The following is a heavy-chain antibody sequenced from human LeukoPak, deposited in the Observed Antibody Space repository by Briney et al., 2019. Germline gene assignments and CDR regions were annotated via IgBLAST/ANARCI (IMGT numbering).Heavy chain of an antibody. CDR1: GFIFTSLA. V-gene: IGHV1-58*01. CDR3: AADLYYYGSGSKYKGDAFEI. J-gene: IGHJ3*02. Sequence: SDPVSCKASGFIFTSLAVQLVRQAPAHHLEWIGWIAVCSGHTSHTQKFQATVTITRDMPSRTVFMQLSGLTSEDTADYSCAADLYYYGSGSKYKGDAFEIWGQGTMITVSS. D-gene: IGHD3-10*01. CDR2: IAVCSGHT.